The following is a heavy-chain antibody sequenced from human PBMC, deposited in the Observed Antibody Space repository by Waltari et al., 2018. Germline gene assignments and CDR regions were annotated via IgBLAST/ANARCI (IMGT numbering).Heavy chain of an antibody. V-gene: IGHV3-7*03. J-gene: IGHJ4*02. CDR3: ARDVVPTYYDFWSGYYKHFDY. CDR2: IKQDGSEK. CDR1: GFTFSSYW. Sequence: EVQLVESGGGLVQPGGSLRLPCAASGFTFSSYWMSWVRQAPGKGLEWVANIKQDGSEKYYVDSVKGRFTISRDNAKNSPYLQMNSLRAEDTAVYYCARDVVPTYYDFWSGYYKHFDYWGQGTLVTVSS. D-gene: IGHD3-3*01.